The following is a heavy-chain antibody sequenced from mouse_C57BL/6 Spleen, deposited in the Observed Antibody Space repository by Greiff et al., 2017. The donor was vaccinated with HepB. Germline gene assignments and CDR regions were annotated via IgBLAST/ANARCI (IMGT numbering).Heavy chain of an antibody. CDR2: IDPSDSHT. V-gene: IGHV1-69*01. CDR3: ARQLRLRAMDY. CDR1: GYTFTSYW. D-gene: IGHD3-2*02. Sequence: VQLQQPGAELVMPGASVKLSCKASGYTFTSYWMHWVKQRPGQGLEWIGEIDPSDSHTNYNQKFKGKSTLTVDKSSSTAYMQLSSLTSEDSAVYYCARQLRLRAMDYWGQGTSVTVSS. J-gene: IGHJ4*01.